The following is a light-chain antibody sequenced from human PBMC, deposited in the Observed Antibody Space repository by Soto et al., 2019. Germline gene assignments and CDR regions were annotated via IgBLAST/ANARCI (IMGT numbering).Light chain of an antibody. J-gene: IGKJ3*01. Sequence: EIVLTQSPGTLSLSPGERATLSCRASQSVSSSYLAWYQQKPGQAPRLLIYDASSRATGIPDRFSGSGSGTDLTLTNSRLEPEDFGGYYCQEYGSSPSLTFGPGTKVDIK. CDR3: QEYGSSPSLT. CDR2: DAS. V-gene: IGKV3-20*01. CDR1: QSVSSSY.